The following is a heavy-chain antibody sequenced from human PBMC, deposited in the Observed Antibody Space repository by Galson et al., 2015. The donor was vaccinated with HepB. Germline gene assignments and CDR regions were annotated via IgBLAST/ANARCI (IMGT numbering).Heavy chain of an antibody. D-gene: IGHD3-10*01. V-gene: IGHV3-33*01. CDR3: ARDLLLWFGESPGGMDV. J-gene: IGHJ6*02. CDR1: GFTFSSYG. Sequence: SPRLSCAASGFTFSSYGMHWVRQAPGKGLEWVAVIWYDGSNKYYADSVKGRFTISRDNSKNTLYLQMNSLRAEDTAVYYCARDLLLWFGESPGGMDVWGQGTTVTVSS. CDR2: IWYDGSNK.